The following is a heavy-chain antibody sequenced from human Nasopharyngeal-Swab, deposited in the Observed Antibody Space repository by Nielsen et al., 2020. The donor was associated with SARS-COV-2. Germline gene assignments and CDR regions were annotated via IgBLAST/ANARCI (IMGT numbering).Heavy chain of an antibody. CDR1: GFTFSSYG. Sequence: GESLKISCAASGFTFSSYGMHWVRQAPGKGLEWVAVMWYDGSNKYYADSVKGRFTISRDNSKNTLYLQMNSLRAEDTAVYYCARDEAVAQLSYYGMDVWGQGTTVTVSS. D-gene: IGHD6-19*01. CDR2: MWYDGSNK. CDR3: ARDEAVAQLSYYGMDV. V-gene: IGHV3-33*01. J-gene: IGHJ6*02.